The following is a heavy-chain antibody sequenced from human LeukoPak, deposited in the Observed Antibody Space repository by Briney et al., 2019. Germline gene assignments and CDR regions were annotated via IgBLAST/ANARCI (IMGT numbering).Heavy chain of an antibody. J-gene: IGHJ5*02. CDR1: GFIFGNYS. Sequence: GGSLRLSCAASGFIFGNYSMNWVRQAPGKGLEWVSYISSSSSTIYYADSVKGRFTISRDNAKNSLYLQTNSLRAEDTAVYYCARASYVRGLSWFDPWGQGTLVTVSS. CDR2: ISSSSSTI. CDR3: ARASYVRGLSWFDP. D-gene: IGHD2/OR15-2a*01. V-gene: IGHV3-48*01.